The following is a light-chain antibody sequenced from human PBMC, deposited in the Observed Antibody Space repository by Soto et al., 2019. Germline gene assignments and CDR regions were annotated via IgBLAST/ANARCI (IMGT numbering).Light chain of an antibody. CDR2: DTS. CDR1: QSVGRN. Sequence: EIVLTQSPATLSLSPGERATLSCRTSQSVGRNLAWYQQKAGQAPRRLMYDTSNRATGIPARFSGSGSGTDVTLIIITLEPEDFGVYYCHTRSNWPLTFGGGTKVEIK. CDR3: HTRSNWPLT. J-gene: IGKJ4*01. V-gene: IGKV3-11*01.